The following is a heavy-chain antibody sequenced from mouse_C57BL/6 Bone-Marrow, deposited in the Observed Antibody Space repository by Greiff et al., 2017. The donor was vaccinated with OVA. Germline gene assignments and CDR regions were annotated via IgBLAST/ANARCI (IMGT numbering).Heavy chain of an antibody. CDR2: ISSGGDYI. J-gene: IGHJ2*01. Sequence: EVKLMESGEGLVKPGGSLKLSCAASGFTFSSYAMSWVRQTPEKRLEWVAYISSGGDYIYYADTVKGRFTISRDNARNTLYLQMSSLKSEDTAMYYCTREGKGVFGYWGQGTTLTVSS. CDR1: GFTFSSYA. CDR3: TREGKGVFGY. V-gene: IGHV5-9-1*02.